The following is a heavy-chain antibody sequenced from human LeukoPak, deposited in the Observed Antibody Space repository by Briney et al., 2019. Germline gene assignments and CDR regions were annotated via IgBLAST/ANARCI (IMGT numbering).Heavy chain of an antibody. CDR1: GFTFSNAW. CDR2: IKSKTDGGTT. Sequence: GGSLRLTCAASGFTFSNAWMSWVRQAPGKGLEWLGRIKSKTDGGTTDYAAPVKGRFTISRDDSKNTLYLQMNSLKTEDTAVYYCTRDRYCSSSSCHEYFQHWGQGTLVTVSS. J-gene: IGHJ1*01. V-gene: IGHV3-15*01. CDR3: TRDRYCSSSSCHEYFQH. D-gene: IGHD2-2*01.